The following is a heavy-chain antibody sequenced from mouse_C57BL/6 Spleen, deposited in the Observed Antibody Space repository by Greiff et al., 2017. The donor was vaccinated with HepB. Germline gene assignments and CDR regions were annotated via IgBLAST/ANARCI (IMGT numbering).Heavy chain of an antibody. CDR3: AQFITFDY. J-gene: IGHJ2*01. Sequence: QVQLQQSGPELVKPGASVKISCKASGYAFSSYWMNWVKQRPGQGLEWIGRIYPGDGDTNYNGKFKGKATLTADKSSSTAYMQLSSLASEDSAVYFGAQFITFDYWGQGTTLTVSS. D-gene: IGHD1-1*01. CDR2: IYPGDGDT. CDR1: GYAFSSYW. V-gene: IGHV1-82*01.